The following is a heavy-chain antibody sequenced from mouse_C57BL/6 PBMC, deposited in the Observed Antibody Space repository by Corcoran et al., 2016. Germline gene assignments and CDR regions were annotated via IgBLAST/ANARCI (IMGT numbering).Heavy chain of an antibody. Sequence: QIQLVQSGPELKKPGETVKISCKASGYTFTTYGMSWVKQAPGKGLKWMGWINTYSGVPTYADDFKGRFAFSLETSASTAYLQINNLKNEDTATYFCATYLAPSTMVPHLASWGQGTLVTVSA. J-gene: IGHJ3*01. CDR2: INTYSGVP. V-gene: IGHV9-3*01. CDR1: GYTFTTYG. CDR3: ATYLAPSTMVPHLAS. D-gene: IGHD2-2*01.